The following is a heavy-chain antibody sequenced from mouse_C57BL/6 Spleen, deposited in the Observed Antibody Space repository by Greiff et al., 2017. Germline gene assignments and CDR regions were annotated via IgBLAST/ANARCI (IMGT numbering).Heavy chain of an antibody. CDR3: ARHGGSDCP. D-gene: IGHD2-13*01. CDR2: ISSGGSYT. J-gene: IGHJ3*01. V-gene: IGHV5-6*01. CDR1: GFTFSSYG. Sequence: EVKLVESGGDLVKPGGSLKLSCAASGFTFSSYGMSWVRQTPDKRLEWVATISSGGSYTYYPDSVKGRFTISRDNAKNTLYLQMSSLKSEDTAMYYCARHGGSDCPWGQGTLVTVSA.